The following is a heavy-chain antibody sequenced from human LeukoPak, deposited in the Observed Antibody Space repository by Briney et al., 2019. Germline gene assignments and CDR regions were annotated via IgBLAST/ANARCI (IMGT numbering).Heavy chain of an antibody. V-gene: IGHV3-23*01. CDR1: GFIFISYA. D-gene: IGHD5-12*01. Sequence: GGSLRLSCAASGFIFISYAMSWVRQAPGKGPEWVSGISGSGGGAYYADAVKGRFTVSRDNSKNTLYLQMNSLRAEDTAVYYCAKDRTYSGYDQGASYYLDYWGQGTLVTVSS. CDR3: AKDRTYSGYDQGASYYLDY. J-gene: IGHJ4*02. CDR2: ISGSGGGA.